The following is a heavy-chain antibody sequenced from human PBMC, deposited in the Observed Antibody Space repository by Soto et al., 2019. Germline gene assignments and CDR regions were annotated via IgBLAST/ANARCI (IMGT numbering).Heavy chain of an antibody. Sequence: QVQLVQSGAEVKKPGSSVKVSCKASGGTFSSYAISWVRQAPGQGLEWMGGIIPIFGTANYAQKFQGRVTITADEXMSTADMELSSLRSEDTAVYYCARPYCSGGSCYYFTWGQGTLVTVSS. CDR3: ARPYCSGGSCYYFT. J-gene: IGHJ5*02. CDR1: GGTFSSYA. D-gene: IGHD2-15*01. CDR2: IIPIFGTA. V-gene: IGHV1-69*12.